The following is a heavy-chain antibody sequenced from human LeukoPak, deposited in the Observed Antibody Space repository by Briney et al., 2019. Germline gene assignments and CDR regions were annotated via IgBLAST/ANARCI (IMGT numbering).Heavy chain of an antibody. D-gene: IGHD3-3*01. J-gene: IGHJ5*02. V-gene: IGHV1-24*01. CDR1: GYTFTEMS. Sequence: ASVKVSCKVSGYTFTEMSIHWVRQTPGKGLEWLGGIDPESGERVYAQNFRGRVTMSEDTSTDTAYMEVSSLRSEDTAIYYCADFGVVTNWFDPWGQGTPVTVSS. CDR3: ADFGVVTNWFDP. CDR2: IDPESGER.